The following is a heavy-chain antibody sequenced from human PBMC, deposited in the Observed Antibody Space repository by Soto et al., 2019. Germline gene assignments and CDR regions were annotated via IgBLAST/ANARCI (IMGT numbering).Heavy chain of an antibody. CDR2: INSDGSST. J-gene: IGHJ4*02. V-gene: IGHV3-74*01. CDR3: ARDWYYDFWSGYYYSGYFGN. Sequence: PCGCPRLSCAACGVSVSSYWIHWFRQDTWQELVWVSRINSDGSSTIYADSVKGRFTISRDNAKNTLYLQMNSLRAEDTAVYYCARDWYYDFWSGYYYSGYFGNWGQRTLGTVSS. D-gene: IGHD3-3*01. CDR1: GVSVSSYW.